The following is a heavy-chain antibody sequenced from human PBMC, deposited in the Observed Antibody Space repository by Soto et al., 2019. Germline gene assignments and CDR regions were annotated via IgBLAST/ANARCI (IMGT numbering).Heavy chain of an antibody. CDR1: GFTFNIYA. V-gene: IGHV3-30-3*01. CDR3: ARDYLQENPRGLVG. Sequence: PGGSLRLSCAASGFTFNIYAMHWVRQAPGKGLEWVAVISYDGSNKYYGGSVKGRFTISRDNSKNTLYLQMNSLTAEDTAVYYCARDYLQENPRGLVGWGQGTLVTVSS. D-gene: IGHD2-21*01. CDR2: ISYDGSNK. J-gene: IGHJ4*02.